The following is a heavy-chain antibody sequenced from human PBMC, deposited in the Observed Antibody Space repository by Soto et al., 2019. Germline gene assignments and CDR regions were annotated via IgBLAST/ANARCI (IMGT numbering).Heavy chain of an antibody. D-gene: IGHD3-9*01. CDR3: ARVSQIDWLSHDY. J-gene: IGHJ4*02. Sequence: PSETLSLTCTVSGASISSYYWSWIRQPPGKGLEWIGYIYYSGNTNYNPSLKSRVTISVDTSKNQFSLKLSSVTAADTAVYYCARVSQIDWLSHDYWGQGTLVTVSS. CDR2: IYYSGNT. V-gene: IGHV4-59*01. CDR1: GASISSYY.